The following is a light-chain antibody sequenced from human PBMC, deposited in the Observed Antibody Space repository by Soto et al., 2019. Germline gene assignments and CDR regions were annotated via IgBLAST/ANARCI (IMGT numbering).Light chain of an antibody. CDR2: DVT. CDR3: SSYTSRSTLV. CDR1: ISDVGGYNS. J-gene: IGLJ2*01. Sequence: QSALTQPASVSGSPGQSISISCTGTISDVGGYNSVSWYQQHPGKAPKLMIYDVTNRPSGVSNRFSGSKSGDTASLAISGLQAEDEADYYCSSYTSRSTLVFGGGTKLTVL. V-gene: IGLV2-14*01.